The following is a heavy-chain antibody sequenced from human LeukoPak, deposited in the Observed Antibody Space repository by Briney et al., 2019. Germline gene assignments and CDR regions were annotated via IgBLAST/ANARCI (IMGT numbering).Heavy chain of an antibody. CDR3: ARVQAQRYYFDY. V-gene: IGHV3-7*01. Sequence: PGGSLRLSCAASGFTFSTYWMTWVRQAPGKGLEWVANIKQDESEKYYVDSVKGRFTISRGNAKNSLYLQMNSLRAEDTAVYYCARVQAQRYYFDYWGQGTLVTVSS. J-gene: IGHJ4*02. D-gene: IGHD6-25*01. CDR1: GFTFSTYW. CDR2: IKQDESEK.